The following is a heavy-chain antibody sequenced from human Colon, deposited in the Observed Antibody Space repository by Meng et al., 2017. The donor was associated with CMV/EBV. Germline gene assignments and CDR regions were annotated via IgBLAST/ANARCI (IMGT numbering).Heavy chain of an antibody. CDR1: GGSISATTGHY. D-gene: IGHD6-19*01. Sequence: GGSLRLSCTVSGGSISATTGHYWGWIRQAPGKGLEWVANINQGGGEKYYVDSVKGRFTISRDNAKNSVYLQMNNLRAEDTAVYYCATGKAVAGKSYYYYGMGVWGQGTTVTVSS. CDR3: ATGKAVAGKSYYYYGMGV. V-gene: IGHV3-7*01. CDR2: INQGGGEK. J-gene: IGHJ6*02.